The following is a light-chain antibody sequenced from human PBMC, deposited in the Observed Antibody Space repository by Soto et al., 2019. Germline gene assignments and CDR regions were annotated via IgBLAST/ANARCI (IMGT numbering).Light chain of an antibody. CDR3: QQCGSSPQT. CDR2: GAS. J-gene: IGKJ5*01. Sequence: EIVLTQSPGTLSLSPGERATLSCRASQSVSSNYLAWYQQKPGQAPRLLIYGASSRATGIPDRFSGSGSGTDFTLTISRLEPEDFAVYYCQQCGSSPQTFGQGTRLDIK. V-gene: IGKV3-20*01. CDR1: QSVSSNY.